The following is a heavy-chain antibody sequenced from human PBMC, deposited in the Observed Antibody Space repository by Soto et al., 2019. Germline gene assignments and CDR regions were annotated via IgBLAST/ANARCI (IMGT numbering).Heavy chain of an antibody. V-gene: IGHV3-33*01. D-gene: IGHD5-12*01. Sequence: GESLKISCAASGFTFSSYGMHWVRQAPGKGLEWVAVIWYDGSNKYYADSVKGRFTISRDNSKNTLYLQMNSLRAEDTAVYYCARDLDSGYEILYYYYGMDVWGQGTTVTVSS. J-gene: IGHJ6*02. CDR1: GFTFSSYG. CDR2: IWYDGSNK. CDR3: ARDLDSGYEILYYYYGMDV.